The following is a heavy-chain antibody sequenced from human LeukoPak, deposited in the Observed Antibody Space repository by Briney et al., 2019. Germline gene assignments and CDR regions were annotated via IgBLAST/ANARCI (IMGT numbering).Heavy chain of an antibody. CDR2: IYYSGSI. CDR1: GGSISSYY. V-gene: IGHV4-59*01. CDR3: ARGTTYYYGSGSYSVFDY. D-gene: IGHD3-10*01. J-gene: IGHJ4*02. Sequence: SETLSLTCTVSGGSISSYYWSWIRQPPGKGLEWIGYIYYSGSINYNPSLKSRVTISVDTSKNQFSLKLSSVTAADTAVYYCARGTTYYYGSGSYSVFDYWGQGTLVTVSS.